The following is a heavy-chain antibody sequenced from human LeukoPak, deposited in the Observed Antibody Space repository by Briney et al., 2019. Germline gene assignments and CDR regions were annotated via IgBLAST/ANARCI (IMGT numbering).Heavy chain of an antibody. CDR3: ARRSSSSNCFDP. Sequence: ETLSLTWTVSGGSISSYYGSWVRQPPGKGLEWIGYIYYSGSTNYNPTLKSRVTMSVDKSKNQLPLKLTSVNAADTAVYYCARRSSSSNCFDPWGQGTLVTVSS. V-gene: IGHV4-59*12. D-gene: IGHD6-6*01. J-gene: IGHJ5*02. CDR1: GGSISSYY. CDR2: IYYSGST.